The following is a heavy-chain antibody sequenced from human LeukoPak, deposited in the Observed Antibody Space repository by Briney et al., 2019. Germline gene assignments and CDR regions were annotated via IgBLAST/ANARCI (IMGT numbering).Heavy chain of an antibody. CDR2: ISPSGSTK. J-gene: IGHJ4*02. Sequence: GGSLRLSCAASGFSFSSYEMNWVRQATGKGLEWVSNISPSGSTKYYADSVKGRFTVSRDNAKNSLYLQMNSLRAGDTGVYYCTKVAVASADYWGQGTLVTVSS. V-gene: IGHV3-48*03. CDR3: TKVAVASADY. CDR1: GFSFSSYE. D-gene: IGHD6-19*01.